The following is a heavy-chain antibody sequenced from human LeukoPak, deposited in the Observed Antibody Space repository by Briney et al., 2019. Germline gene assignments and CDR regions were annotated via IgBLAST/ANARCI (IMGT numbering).Heavy chain of an antibody. J-gene: IGHJ3*02. CDR2: INHSGST. D-gene: IGHD4-23*01. V-gene: IGHV4-34*01. CDR1: GGSFSGYY. CDR3: ARTTVVTPSAFDI. Sequence: SETLSLTCAVYGGSFSGYYWSWIRQPPGRGLEWIGEINHSGSTNYNPSLKSRVTISVDTSKSQFSLKLSSVTAADTAVYYCARTTVVTPSAFDIWGQGTMVTVSS.